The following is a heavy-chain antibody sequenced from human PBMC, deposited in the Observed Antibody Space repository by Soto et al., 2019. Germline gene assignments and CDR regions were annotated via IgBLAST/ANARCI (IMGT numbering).Heavy chain of an antibody. V-gene: IGHV3-11*01. D-gene: IGHD1-20*01. Sequence: QVQLVESGGGLVKPGGSLRLSCAASGFTFSDYYMSWIRQAPGKGLEWVSYISSSGSTIYYADSVKGRFKIARDNAKNSLYLQMNSLRAEDTAVYYFARVLRITGTQSDYYYGMDVWGQGTTVTVSS. CDR3: ARVLRITGTQSDYYYGMDV. J-gene: IGHJ6*02. CDR1: GFTFSDYY. CDR2: ISSSGSTI.